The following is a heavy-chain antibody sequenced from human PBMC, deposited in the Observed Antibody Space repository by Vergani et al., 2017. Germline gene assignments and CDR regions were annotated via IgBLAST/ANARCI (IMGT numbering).Heavy chain of an antibody. V-gene: IGHV1-69*02. J-gene: IGHJ4*02. CDR2: IIPILGIA. CDR1: GGTFSSYT. CDR3: ARGHSGYDWEDYCDY. Sequence: QVQLVQSGAEVKKPGSSVKVSCKASGGTFSSYTISWVRQAPGQGLEWMGRIIPILGIANYAQKFQGRVTITADKSTSTAYMELSSLRSEDTAVYYCARGHSGYDWEDYCDYWGQGTLVTVSS. D-gene: IGHD5-12*01.